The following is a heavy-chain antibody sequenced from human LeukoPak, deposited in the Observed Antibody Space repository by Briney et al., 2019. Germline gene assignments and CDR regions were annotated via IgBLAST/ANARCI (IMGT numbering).Heavy chain of an antibody. D-gene: IGHD3-10*01. Sequence: PTGGSLRLSCAASGFTFSSYWMHWVRQAPGKGLVWVSRINSDGSSTSYADSVKGRFTISRDNAKNTLYLQMNSLRAEDTAVYYCARAPGFYGSGSYFDYWGQGTLVTVSS. V-gene: IGHV3-74*01. CDR1: GFTFSSYW. CDR2: INSDGSST. CDR3: ARAPGFYGSGSYFDY. J-gene: IGHJ4*02.